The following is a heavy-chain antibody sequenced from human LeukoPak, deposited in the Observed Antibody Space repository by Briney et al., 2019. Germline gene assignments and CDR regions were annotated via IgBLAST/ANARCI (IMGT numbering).Heavy chain of an antibody. D-gene: IGHD3-3*01. CDR2: ISGSGGST. CDR3: AKDLGTIDGYFDY. V-gene: IGHV3-23*01. CDR1: GFTFSSYW. Sequence: GSLRLSCAVSGFTFSSYWMSWVRQAPGKGLEWVSAISGSGGSTYYADSVKGRFTISRDNSKNTLYLQMNSLRAEDTAVYYCAKDLGTIDGYFDYWGQGTLVTVSS. J-gene: IGHJ4*02.